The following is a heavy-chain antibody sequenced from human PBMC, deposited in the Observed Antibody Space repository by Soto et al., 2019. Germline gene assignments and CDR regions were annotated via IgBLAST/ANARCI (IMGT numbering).Heavy chain of an antibody. Sequence: QLQLQESGPGLVKPSETLSLTCTVSGGSISSSSYYWGWIRQPPGKGLEWIGSIYYSGSTYYNPSLKSRVTISVDTSKNQFSLKLSSVPAADTAVYYCARLRLEGYSYGYSDYWGQGTLVTVSS. CDR1: GGSISSSSYY. CDR2: IYYSGST. V-gene: IGHV4-39*01. D-gene: IGHD5-18*01. J-gene: IGHJ4*02. CDR3: ARLRLEGYSYGYSDY.